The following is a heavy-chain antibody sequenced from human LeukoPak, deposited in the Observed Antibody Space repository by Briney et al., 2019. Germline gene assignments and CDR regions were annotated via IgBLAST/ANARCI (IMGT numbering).Heavy chain of an antibody. CDR2: ISYDGSNK. CDR3: ARDTRYYDFWSGTDY. J-gene: IGHJ4*02. Sequence: GGSLRLSCTASGFTFNSYGLHWVRQAPGKGLEWVAVISYDGSNKYYADSVKGRFTISRDNSKNMLYLQMNSLRAEDTAVYYCARDTRYYDFWSGTDYWGQGTLVTVSS. CDR1: GFTFNSYG. V-gene: IGHV3-30*19. D-gene: IGHD3-3*01.